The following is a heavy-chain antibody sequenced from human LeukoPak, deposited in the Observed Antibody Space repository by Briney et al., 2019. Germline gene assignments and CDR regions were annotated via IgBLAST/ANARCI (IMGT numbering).Heavy chain of an antibody. V-gene: IGHV1-69*04. CDR1: GGTFSSYA. Sequence: SVKVSCKASGGTFSSYAISWVRQAPGQGLEWMGRIIPIFGIANYAQKFQGRVTITADKSTSTAYMELSSLRFEDTAVYYCARSWRRRYSLNLPPPRYYYYGMDVWGQGTTVTVSS. CDR2: IIPIFGIA. J-gene: IGHJ6*02. D-gene: IGHD5-18*01. CDR3: ARSWRRRYSLNLPPPRYYYYGMDV.